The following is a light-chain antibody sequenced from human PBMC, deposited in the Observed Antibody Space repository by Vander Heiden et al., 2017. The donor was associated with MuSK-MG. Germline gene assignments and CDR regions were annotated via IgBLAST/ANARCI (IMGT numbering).Light chain of an antibody. V-gene: IGKV3-15*01. Sequence: EIVMTQSPATLSVSPGERATLSCRASQSVSSNLAWYQQKPGQAPRLLIYGASTRATGIPARFSGSGSGTEFTLTISSLQSEDFAVYYCQQDNNCPRTFGQGTKVEIK. J-gene: IGKJ1*01. CDR2: GAS. CDR3: QQDNNCPRT. CDR1: QSVSSN.